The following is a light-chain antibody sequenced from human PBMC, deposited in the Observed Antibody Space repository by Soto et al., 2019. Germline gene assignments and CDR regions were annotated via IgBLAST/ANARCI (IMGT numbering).Light chain of an antibody. J-gene: IGKJ2*01. CDR3: QQYGSSQYT. V-gene: IGKV3-20*01. CDR1: QSVNNNY. Sequence: EIVLTQSPGTLSLSPGERATLSCRASQSVNNNYLAWYQQKPGQAPRLLIYGASSRATGIPDRFSCSGSGTDFTLTISRLEHEDFAVYYCQQYGSSQYTFGQGTKLEIK. CDR2: GAS.